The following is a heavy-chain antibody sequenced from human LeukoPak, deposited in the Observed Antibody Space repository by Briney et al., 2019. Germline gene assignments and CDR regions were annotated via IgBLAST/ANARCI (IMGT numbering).Heavy chain of an antibody. CDR2: MNPNSGNT. J-gene: IGHJ5*02. Sequence: ASVKVSCKASGYTFTRYDINWVRQATGQGLEWMGWMNPNSGNTGYAQKFQGRVTMTRNTSISTAYMELSSLRSEDTAVYYCARDRSCSGGSCYSGWFDPWGQGTLVTVSS. V-gene: IGHV1-8*01. CDR1: GYTFTRYD. D-gene: IGHD2-15*01. CDR3: ARDRSCSGGSCYSGWFDP.